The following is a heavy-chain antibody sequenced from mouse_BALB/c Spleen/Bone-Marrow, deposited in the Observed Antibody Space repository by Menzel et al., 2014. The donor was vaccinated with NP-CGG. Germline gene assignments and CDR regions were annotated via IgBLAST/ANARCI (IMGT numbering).Heavy chain of an antibody. CDR1: GFTFSSYA. Sequence: DVMLVESGGGLVKPGGSLKLSCAASGFTFSSYAMSWVRQTPEKRLEWVATISSGGSYTYYPDSVKGRFTISRDNAKNTLYLQMSSLRSEDTAMYYCARHYYGSSYYFDYWGQGTTLTVSS. J-gene: IGHJ2*01. CDR2: ISSGGSYT. V-gene: IGHV5-9-1*01. CDR3: ARHYYGSSYYFDY. D-gene: IGHD1-1*01.